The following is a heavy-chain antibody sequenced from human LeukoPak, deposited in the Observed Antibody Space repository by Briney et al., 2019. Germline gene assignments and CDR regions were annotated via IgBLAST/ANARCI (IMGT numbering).Heavy chain of an antibody. J-gene: IGHJ5*02. CDR3: ARAAPTYYDLFDWFDL. CDR1: GFTFNRYA. Sequence: PGTSLRLSCTASGFTFNRYAIHWVRQAPGKGLEGVALISYDGRNEYLAHSVTRRFTIHRDNSRNTLYLQMTRLSPHGTAVYYCARAAPTYYDLFDWFDLWGQGPLVSVPS. V-gene: IGHV3-30*04. D-gene: IGHD3-9*01. CDR2: ISYDGRNE.